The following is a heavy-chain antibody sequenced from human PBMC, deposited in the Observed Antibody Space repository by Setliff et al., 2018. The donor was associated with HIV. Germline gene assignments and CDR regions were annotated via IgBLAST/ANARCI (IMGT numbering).Heavy chain of an antibody. J-gene: IGHJ4*02. CDR3: ARVSSVIELQGGDYFDS. CDR1: GDSISSSRSF. Sequence: SETLSLTCTVSGDSISSSRSFWGWIRQSPGKGLEWIGSIYFSGSVFYNPSLKSRVVISIDTSRNQFSLKLSSVTGADTAVYYCARVSSVIELQGGDYFDSWGQGLLVTVSS. D-gene: IGHD1-7*01. V-gene: IGHV4-39*07. CDR2: IYFSGSV.